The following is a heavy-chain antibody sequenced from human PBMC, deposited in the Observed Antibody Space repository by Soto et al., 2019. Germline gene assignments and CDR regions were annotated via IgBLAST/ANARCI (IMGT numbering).Heavy chain of an antibody. D-gene: IGHD4-17*01. J-gene: IGHJ4*02. V-gene: IGHV1-69*08. Sequence: QVQLVQSGAEVKKPGSSVKVSCKASGGTFSSYTISWVRQAPGQGLEWMGRIIPILGIANYAQKFQGRVTITADKSTSTAYMELSSLRSEDTAVYYCARDFRPMTTVTIDYFDYWGQGTLVTVSS. CDR2: IIPILGIA. CDR3: ARDFRPMTTVTIDYFDY. CDR1: GGTFSSYT.